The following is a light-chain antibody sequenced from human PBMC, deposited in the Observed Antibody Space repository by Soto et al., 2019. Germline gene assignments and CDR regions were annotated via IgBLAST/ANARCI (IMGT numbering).Light chain of an antibody. CDR2: DAS. V-gene: IGKV3-15*01. J-gene: IGKJ1*01. CDR3: QQYNNWPPWT. Sequence: ELLMTQSPATLSVSPGESATLSCRASQSVNSNLAWYQHKPGQAPRLLIYDASTRATGIPARFSGSGSGTEFTLTISSLQSEDFAVYYCQQYNNWPPWTFGQGTKVEIK. CDR1: QSVNSN.